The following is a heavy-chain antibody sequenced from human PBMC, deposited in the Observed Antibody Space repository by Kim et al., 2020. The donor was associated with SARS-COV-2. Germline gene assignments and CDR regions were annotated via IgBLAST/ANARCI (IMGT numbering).Heavy chain of an antibody. V-gene: IGHV4-59*01. Sequence: SETLSLTCSVSGDSLSDNYWSWIRQSPGKGLEWIGYIYHFGRTNYNPSLKSRVTILEDMSKNQFSLKLNSVTAADTAVYYCAKSLGRWPYNWFDPWGQGTLVTVSS. CDR2: IYHFGRT. CDR1: GDSLSDNY. J-gene: IGHJ5*02. CDR3: AKSLGRWPYNWFDP. D-gene: IGHD4-17*01.